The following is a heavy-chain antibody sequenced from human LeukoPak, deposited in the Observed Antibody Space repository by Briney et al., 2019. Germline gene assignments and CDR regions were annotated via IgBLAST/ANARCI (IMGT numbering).Heavy chain of an antibody. CDR3: ASRKLGNDY. D-gene: IGHD7-27*01. J-gene: IGHJ4*02. V-gene: IGHV4-59*02. CDR1: GGSVSDYY. Sequence: PSETLSLTCTISGGSVSDYYWSWIRQSPGKGLEWIGYIYHTGSTSYSPSLKSRVTISADTAQNQFSLKLSSVTAADTAVYYCASRKLGNDYWGQGTLVTVSS. CDR2: IYHTGST.